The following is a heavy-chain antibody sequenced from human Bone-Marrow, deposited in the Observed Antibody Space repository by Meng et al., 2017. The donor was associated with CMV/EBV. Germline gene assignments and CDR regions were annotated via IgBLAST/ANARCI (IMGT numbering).Heavy chain of an antibody. CDR1: GDSVSSNSAA. Sequence: LRLSCAISGDSVSSNSAAWNWIRQSPSRGLEWLGRTYYRSKWYNDYAVSVKSRITINPDTSKNQFSLQLNSVTPEDTAVYYCARRGWEVKRGGYCGMDVWGQGTTVTVSS. V-gene: IGHV6-1*01. CDR2: TYYRSKWYN. J-gene: IGHJ6*02. CDR3: ARRGWEVKRGGYCGMDV. D-gene: IGHD1-26*01.